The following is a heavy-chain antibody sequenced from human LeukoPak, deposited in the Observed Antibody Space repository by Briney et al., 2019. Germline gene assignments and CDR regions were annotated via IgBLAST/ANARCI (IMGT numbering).Heavy chain of an antibody. J-gene: IGHJ5*02. CDR3: ARDNSVEDTAWWFDP. CDR1: GYTFTSYY. CDR2: INPSGGST. Sequence: GASVKVSCKESGYTFTSYYMHWVRQAPGQGLEWMGIINPSGGSTSYAQKFQGRVTMTRDMSTSTDYMELSGLRSEDTAVYYCARDNSVEDTAWWFDPWGQGTLVTVSS. V-gene: IGHV1-46*01. D-gene: IGHD4-23*01.